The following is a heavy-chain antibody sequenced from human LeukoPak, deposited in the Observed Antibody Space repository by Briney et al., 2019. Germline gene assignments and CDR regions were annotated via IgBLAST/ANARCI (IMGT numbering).Heavy chain of an antibody. CDR3: AANYGGNAYYYYYYMDV. CDR1: GYSISSGYY. J-gene: IGHJ6*03. CDR2: IYHSGST. D-gene: IGHD4-23*01. Sequence: SETLSLTCTVSGYSISSGYYWGWIRQPPGKGREWIGSIYHSGSTYYNPSLKSRVTISVDTSKNQFSLKLSSVTAADTAVYYCAANYGGNAYYYYYYMDVWGKGTTVTVSS. V-gene: IGHV4-38-2*02.